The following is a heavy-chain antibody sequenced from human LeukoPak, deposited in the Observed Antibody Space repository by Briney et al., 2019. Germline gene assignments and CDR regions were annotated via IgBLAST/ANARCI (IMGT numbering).Heavy chain of an antibody. CDR3: AKDQFSGYGSIDY. CDR2: ISGSGGT. J-gene: IGHJ4*02. V-gene: IGHV3-23*01. CDR1: GFTFSSYA. Sequence: GGSLRLSRAASGFTFSSYAMSWVRQAPGKGLEWVSAISGSGGTYYADSVKGRFTISRDLSKNTLFLQMNSLRAEDTAVYYCAKDQFSGYGSIDYWGQGTLVTVSS. D-gene: IGHD5-12*01.